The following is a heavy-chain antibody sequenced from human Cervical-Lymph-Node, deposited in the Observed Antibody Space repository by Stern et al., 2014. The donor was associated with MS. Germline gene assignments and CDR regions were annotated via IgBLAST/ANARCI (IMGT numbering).Heavy chain of an antibody. CDR1: GYSFSSYW. Sequence: VQLGQSGAEMKKPGESLKISCKGSGYSFSSYWIGWVRQMPGKGLEWMGIIYPADSDTRYSPSFQGQVTISTDKSIRTAYLQWSSLKASDTAMYYCARFTTGSYYYSDLWGRGTLVTVSS. J-gene: IGHJ2*01. V-gene: IGHV5-51*01. CDR2: IYPADSDT. CDR3: ARFTTGSYYYSDL. D-gene: IGHD3-10*01.